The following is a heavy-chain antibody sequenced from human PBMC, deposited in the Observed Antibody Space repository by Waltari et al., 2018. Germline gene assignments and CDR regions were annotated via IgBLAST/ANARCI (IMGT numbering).Heavy chain of an antibody. D-gene: IGHD3-3*01. V-gene: IGHV1-69*08. J-gene: IGHJ5*02. CDR3: ATGGSGYVLGWFDP. CDR2: SVPSFGTA. CDR1: GDTFSRYA. Sequence: QVQLVQSGAEVKKPGSSVKVSCKASGDTFSRYAISWVRQVPGQGLEWMGTSVPSFGTANYARKFQGRVTLTADTSTDTAYMELSSLRSEDTAGYYCATGGSGYVLGWFDPWGQGTLVTVSS.